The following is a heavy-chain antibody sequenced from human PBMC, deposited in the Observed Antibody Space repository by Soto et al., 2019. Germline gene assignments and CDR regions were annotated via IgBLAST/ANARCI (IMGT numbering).Heavy chain of an antibody. J-gene: IGHJ4*02. Sequence: SETLSLTCSVSGASISNYHYSWIRQSPGKGLEWIGYVYHRGTTYYTPSLKSRANMSLDTSTNEFYLNLKSVTAADTAVYYCALGGYNYGRPFDFWGQGTLVTVSS. D-gene: IGHD5-18*01. V-gene: IGHV4-59*01. CDR1: GASISNYH. CDR2: VYHRGTT. CDR3: ALGGYNYGRPFDF.